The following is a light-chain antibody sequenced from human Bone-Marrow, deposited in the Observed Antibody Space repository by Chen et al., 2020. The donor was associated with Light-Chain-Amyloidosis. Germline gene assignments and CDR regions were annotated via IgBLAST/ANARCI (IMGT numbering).Light chain of an antibody. Sequence: QSALTQPASVSGSPGQSITISCTGTSSDGGAYNYVSWYQQHPGKAPKLVIYDVKNRPSGVSHRFSGSKSGNTATLTLSGLQAEEEADYYCTSVTNNNAHVLFGGGTKVTV. V-gene: IGLV2-14*01. J-gene: IGLJ2*01. CDR3: TSVTNNNAHVL. CDR2: DVK. CDR1: SSDGGAYNY.